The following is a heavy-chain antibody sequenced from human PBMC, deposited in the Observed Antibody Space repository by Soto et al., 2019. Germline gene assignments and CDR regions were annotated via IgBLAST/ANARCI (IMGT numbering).Heavy chain of an antibody. CDR3: ARDLKRYYDSSGYGYYYYGMDV. D-gene: IGHD3-22*01. Sequence: SGKGSCKAFGGSFSSYAISWVRQAPGQGLEWMGGIIPIFGTANYAQKFQGRVTITADESTTTAYMELSSLRSEDTAVYYCARDLKRYYDSSGYGYYYYGMDVWGQGTTVTVSS. CDR2: IIPIFGTA. V-gene: IGHV1-69*13. CDR1: GGSFSSYA. J-gene: IGHJ6*02.